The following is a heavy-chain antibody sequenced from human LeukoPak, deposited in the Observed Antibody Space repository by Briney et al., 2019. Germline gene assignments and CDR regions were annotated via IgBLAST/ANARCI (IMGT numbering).Heavy chain of an antibody. Sequence: PSETLSLTCTVSGGSISSGSYYWSWIRQPAGKGLEWIGRIYTSGSTNYNPSLKSRVTISVDTSKNQFSLKLSSVTAADTAVYYCARDWSSGPYYYYYMDVWGKGTTVTISS. CDR1: GGSISSGSYY. D-gene: IGHD6-19*01. V-gene: IGHV4-61*02. CDR2: IYTSGST. CDR3: ARDWSSGPYYYYYMDV. J-gene: IGHJ6*03.